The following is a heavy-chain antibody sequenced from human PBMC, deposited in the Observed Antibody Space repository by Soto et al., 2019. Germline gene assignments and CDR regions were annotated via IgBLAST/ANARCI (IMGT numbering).Heavy chain of an antibody. CDR3: ARESGVVIIPDY. CDR2: IYYSGST. V-gene: IGHV4-59*12. D-gene: IGHD3-3*01. J-gene: IGHJ4*02. CDR1: GGSLSSYY. Sequence: SETLSLTCVVSGGSLSSYYWSWIRQPPGKGLEWIGYIYYSGSTNYNPSLKSRVTISVDTSKNQFSLKLSSVTAADTAVYYCARESGVVIIPDYWGQGTLVTVSS.